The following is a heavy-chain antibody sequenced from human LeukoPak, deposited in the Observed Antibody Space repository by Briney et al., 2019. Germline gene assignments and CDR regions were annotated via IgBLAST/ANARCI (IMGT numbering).Heavy chain of an antibody. CDR1: GFSFLSYG. J-gene: IGHJ4*02. CDR3: ASDTDYWGGGY. V-gene: IGHV3-23*01. Sequence: GGSLRLSCAASGFSFLSYGMTWVRQSPGKGLEWVSSISGTGGSTYYADSVKGRFTISRDNSKNTLHLQMDSLRTEDTAVYYCASDTDYWGGGYWGQGTLVTVSS. CDR2: ISGTGGST. D-gene: IGHD7-27*01.